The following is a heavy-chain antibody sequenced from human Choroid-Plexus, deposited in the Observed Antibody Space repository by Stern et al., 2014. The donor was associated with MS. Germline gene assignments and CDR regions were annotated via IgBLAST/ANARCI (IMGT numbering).Heavy chain of an antibody. D-gene: IGHD2/OR15-2a*01. J-gene: IGHJ5*02. CDR2: VSYDGSNK. Sequence: QVQLVQSGGGVVKPGRSLRLSCVASGFTFGSCAMRWVRQAPGKGLERVAGVSYDGSNKYYADSVKGRFTISRDNSQNTLYMQMSSLRPEDTAVYYCAKDRQYLTYFFDHWGQGSLVTVSS. V-gene: IGHV3-30*18. CDR3: AKDRQYLTYFFDH. CDR1: GFTFGSCA.